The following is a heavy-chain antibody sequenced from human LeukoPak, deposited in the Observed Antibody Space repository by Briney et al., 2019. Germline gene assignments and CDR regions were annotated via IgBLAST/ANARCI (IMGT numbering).Heavy chain of an antibody. CDR2: INTDGTTT. V-gene: IGHV3-74*01. J-gene: IGHJ4*02. Sequence: GGSLRLSCAASGFTFSTYWMHWVRQAPGKGLVWVSRINTDGTTTTYVDSVKGRFTISRDNAKNTLHLQMNSLRAEDTAIYYCASDEGNYFDYWGQGTLVTVSS. CDR3: ASDEGNYFDY. CDR1: GFTFSTYW.